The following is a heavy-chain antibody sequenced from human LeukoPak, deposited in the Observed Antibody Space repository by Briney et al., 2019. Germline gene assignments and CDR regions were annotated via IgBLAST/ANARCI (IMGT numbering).Heavy chain of an antibody. CDR3: AKGKWLAKYYFDY. CDR1: GFTVSSNY. Sequence: GGSLRLSCAASGFTVSSNYMSWVRQAPGKGLEWVSAISGSGGSTYYADSVKGRFTISRDNSKNTLYLQMNSLRAEDTAVYYCAKGKWLAKYYFDYWGQGTLVTVSS. V-gene: IGHV3-23*01. J-gene: IGHJ4*02. D-gene: IGHD3-22*01. CDR2: ISGSGGST.